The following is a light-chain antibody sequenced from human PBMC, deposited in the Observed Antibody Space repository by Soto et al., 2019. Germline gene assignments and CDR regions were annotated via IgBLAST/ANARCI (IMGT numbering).Light chain of an antibody. V-gene: IGLV2-14*01. CDR1: SSDVGGYNY. CDR3: SSYTSSTTYV. CDR2: DVS. J-gene: IGLJ1*01. Sequence: QSALTQPASVSGSPGQSTTISCTGTSSDVGGYNYVSWYQQHPDKAPKLIIYDVSNRPSGVSNRFSGSKSGNTASLTISGLQAEDEADYYCSSYTSSTTYVFGTGTKLTVL.